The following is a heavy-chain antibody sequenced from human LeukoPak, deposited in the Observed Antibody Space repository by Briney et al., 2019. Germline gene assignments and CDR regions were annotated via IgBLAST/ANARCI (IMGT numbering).Heavy chain of an antibody. D-gene: IGHD3-16*01. J-gene: IGHJ4*02. CDR2: ISGSGGST. V-gene: IGHV3-23*01. Sequence: GGSLRLSCAASGFTFSSYDMSWVRQAPGKGLEWVSAISGSGGSTSYADSVKGRFTISRDNSKNTLYLQMSSLRAEDTAVYYCAKDSNRGVWGSYRSYDYWGQGTLVTVSS. CDR1: GFTFSSYD. CDR3: AKDSNRGVWGSYRSYDY.